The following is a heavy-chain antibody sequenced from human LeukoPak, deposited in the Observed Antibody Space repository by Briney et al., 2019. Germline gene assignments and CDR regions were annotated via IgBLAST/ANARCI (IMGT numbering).Heavy chain of an antibody. J-gene: IGHJ4*02. CDR3: AMTTYYYDSSG. CDR2: ISAYNGNT. V-gene: IGHV1-18*01. CDR1: GYTFTTYG. D-gene: IGHD3-22*01. Sequence: ASVKVSCKASGYTFTTYGISWVRQAPGQGLEWMGWISAYNGNTNYAQKLQGRVTMTTDTSTSTAYMELRSLRSDDTAVYYCAMTTYYYDSSGWGQGTLVTVSS.